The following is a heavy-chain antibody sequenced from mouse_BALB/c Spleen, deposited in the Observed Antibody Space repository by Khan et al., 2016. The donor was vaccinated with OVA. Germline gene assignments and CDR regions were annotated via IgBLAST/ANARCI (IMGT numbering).Heavy chain of an antibody. Sequence: EVELVESGGGLVQPGGSRKLSCAASGFTFSNYGMHWVRQAPEKGLEWVAFISGDTRTIYYADTVKGRFTISRDNPKNTLFLQMTSLMSEDTARYYCATSYFYGYYFDYWGPGTTLTVSS. CDR3: ATSYFYGYYFDY. D-gene: IGHD1-1*01. CDR1: GFTFSNYG. V-gene: IGHV5-17*02. CDR2: ISGDTRTI. J-gene: IGHJ2*01.